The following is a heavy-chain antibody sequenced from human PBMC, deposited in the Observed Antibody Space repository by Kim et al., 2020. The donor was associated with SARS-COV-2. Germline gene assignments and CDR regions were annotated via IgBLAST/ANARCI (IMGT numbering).Heavy chain of an antibody. CDR2: IKSKTDGGAT. V-gene: IGHV3-15*01. Sequence: GVSLRFSCAASGLTFSKAWMSWVRQAPGKGLEWVGRIKSKTDGGATDYGAPVKGRFTISRDDSKNTQYLQMNSLKTEDTAVYYCTTDLRYCTSTTCYDVDYWGQGTLVTVSS. J-gene: IGHJ4*02. D-gene: IGHD2-2*01. CDR3: TTDLRYCTSTTCYDVDY. CDR1: GLTFSKAW.